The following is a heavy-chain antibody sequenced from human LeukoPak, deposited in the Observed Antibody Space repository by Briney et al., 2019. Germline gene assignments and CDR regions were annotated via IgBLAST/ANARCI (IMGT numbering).Heavy chain of an antibody. CDR3: GILQIVPVAMPFDY. D-gene: IGHD2-2*01. V-gene: IGHV3-30*03. Sequence: GRSLRLSCAASGFTFSSYGMHWVRQAPGKGLEWVAVASYDGSNKYYADSVKGRFTISRDNSKNTLYLQMNSLRAEDTAVYYCGILQIVPVAMPFDYWGQGTLVTVSS. CDR1: GFTFSSYG. CDR2: ASYDGSNK. J-gene: IGHJ4*02.